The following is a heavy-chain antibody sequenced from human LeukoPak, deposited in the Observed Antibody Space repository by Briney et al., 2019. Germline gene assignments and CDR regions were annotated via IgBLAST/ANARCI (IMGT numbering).Heavy chain of an antibody. J-gene: IGHJ4*02. CDR1: GFTFSNFA. CDR3: AKHSVGYGFPNIITYYSDC. CDR2: VSYDGSNK. Sequence: GGSLRLSCAASGFTFSNFAMHWVRQAPGKGLEWVAVVSYDGSNKFYADSVKGRFTISRDNSKSTLYLQMNTLRAEDTAVYYCAKHSVGYGFPNIITYYSDCWGQGTLATVSS. V-gene: IGHV3-30-3*02. D-gene: IGHD5-18*01.